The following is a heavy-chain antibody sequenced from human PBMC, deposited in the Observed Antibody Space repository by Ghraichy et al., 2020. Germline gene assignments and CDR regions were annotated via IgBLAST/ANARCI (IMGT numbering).Heavy chain of an antibody. D-gene: IGHD1-1*01. V-gene: IGHV3-23*01. CDR3: ANWNPYDGMDV. Sequence: GESLNISCAASGFTFSSYAMSWVRQAPGKGLEWVSAISGSGGSTYYADSVKGRFTISRDNSKNTLYLQMNSLRAEDTAVYYCANWNPYDGMDVWGQGTTVTVSS. CDR2: ISGSGGST. J-gene: IGHJ6*02. CDR1: GFTFSSYA.